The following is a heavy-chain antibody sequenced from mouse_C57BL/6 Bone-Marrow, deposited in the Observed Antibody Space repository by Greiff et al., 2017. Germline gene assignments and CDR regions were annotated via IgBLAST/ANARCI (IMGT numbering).Heavy chain of an antibody. CDR1: GYTFTDYE. D-gene: IGHD4-1*02. CDR3: TSTGTTRVYFDY. Sequence: VQLQQSGAELVRPGASVTLSCKASGYTFTDYEMHWVKQTPVHGLEWIGAIDPATGGTAYNQKFKGKAILTADKSSSTAYMELRSLTSEDSAVYYCTSTGTTRVYFDYWGQGTTLTVSS. J-gene: IGHJ2*01. V-gene: IGHV1-15*01. CDR2: IDPATGGT.